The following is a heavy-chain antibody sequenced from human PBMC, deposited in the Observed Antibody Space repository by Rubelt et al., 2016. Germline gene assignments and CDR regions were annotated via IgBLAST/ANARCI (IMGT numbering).Heavy chain of an antibody. Sequence: RLSCAASGFTFSSYAMSWVRQAPGRGLEWVSTITGGGASTYYAGSVKDRFTISRDNSKNTLYLQMNSLRAEDTAVYYCAKDPRSISSRGCFDYWGQGTLVTVSS. J-gene: IGHJ4*02. CDR1: GFTFSSYA. CDR2: ITGGGAST. CDR3: AKDPRSISSRGCFDY. V-gene: IGHV3-23*01. D-gene: IGHD6-6*01.